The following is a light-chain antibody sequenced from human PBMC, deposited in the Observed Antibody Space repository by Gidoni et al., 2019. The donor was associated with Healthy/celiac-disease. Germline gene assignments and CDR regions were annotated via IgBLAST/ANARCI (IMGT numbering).Light chain of an antibody. J-gene: IGLJ2*01. CDR3: QVWDSSSDHVV. CDR1: NIGRKS. V-gene: IGLV3-21*03. CDR2: DDS. Sequence: SYVLTQPPSGSIAPGKTDRITCGGNNIGRKSVHWYQQKPGQAPVLVVYDDSDRPSGIPERFSGSNSGNTATLTISRVEAGDEADYYCQVWDSSSDHVVFGGGTKLTVL.